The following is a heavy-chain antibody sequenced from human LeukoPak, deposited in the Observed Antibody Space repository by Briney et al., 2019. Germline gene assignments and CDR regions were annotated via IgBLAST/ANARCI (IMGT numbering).Heavy chain of an antibody. CDR1: GGSISSYY. CDR3: ARTSGYSSGWYSP. J-gene: IGHJ5*02. D-gene: IGHD6-19*01. Sequence: SETLSLTCTVSGGSISSYYWSWIRQPPGKGLEWIGYIYYSGSTNYNPSLKSRVTISVDTSKNQFSLKLSSVTAAGTAVYYCARTSGYSSGWYSPWAQGTLVTVSS. V-gene: IGHV4-59*12. CDR2: IYYSGST.